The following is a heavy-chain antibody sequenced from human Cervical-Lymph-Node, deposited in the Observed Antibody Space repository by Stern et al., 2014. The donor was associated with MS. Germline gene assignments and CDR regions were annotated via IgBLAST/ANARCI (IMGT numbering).Heavy chain of an antibody. V-gene: IGHV1-69*06. CDR2: VIPFVGTS. CDR1: GG. CDR3: ARGSGDNWFGP. Sequence: QEQLVESGAEVKKPGSSVKVSCKSSGGISWVRQAPGQGLERMGGVIPFVGTSNYAQKFQGRVTIPADTSTNTTYLHLSRLTSADTAVYYCARGSGDNWFGPWGQGTLVTVSS. D-gene: IGHD3-10*01. J-gene: IGHJ5*02.